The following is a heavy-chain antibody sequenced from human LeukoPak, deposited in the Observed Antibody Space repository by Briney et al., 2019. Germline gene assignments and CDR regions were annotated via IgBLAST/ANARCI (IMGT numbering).Heavy chain of an antibody. V-gene: IGHV3-66*01. Sequence: PGGSLRLSCAASGFTVSTNYLTWVRQSPGKGLEWVSIIYGGGYTQYADSVKGRFTISRDNSKNTLYLQMNSLRVEDTAVYYCARDDVWGRGTTVTVSS. CDR2: IYGGGYT. CDR1: GFTVSTNY. CDR3: ARDDV. J-gene: IGHJ6*02.